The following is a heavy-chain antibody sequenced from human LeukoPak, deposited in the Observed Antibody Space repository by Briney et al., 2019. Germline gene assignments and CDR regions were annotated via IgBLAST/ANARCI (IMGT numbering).Heavy chain of an antibody. Sequence: GESLKISCKGSGYSFNSYWIGWVRQMPRKGMEWMGIIYPGDSDTRYSPSFQGQVTISVDKSTSTAYLQWSSLKASDAATYYCASHQSLVSPHDYWGQGTLVTVSS. D-gene: IGHD2-8*01. J-gene: IGHJ4*02. CDR1: GYSFNSYW. CDR2: IYPGDSDT. V-gene: IGHV5-51*01. CDR3: ASHQSLVSPHDY.